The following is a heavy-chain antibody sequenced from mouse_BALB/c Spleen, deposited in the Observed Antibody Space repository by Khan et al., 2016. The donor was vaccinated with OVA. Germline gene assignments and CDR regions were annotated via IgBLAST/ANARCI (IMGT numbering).Heavy chain of an antibody. CDR1: GYTFTSYT. CDR3: ARTQER. CDR2: INPSSGYT. V-gene: IGHV1-4*01. Sequence: QAQLKESGAELARPGASVKMSCKASGYTFTSYTMHWVKQRPGQGLEWIGYINPSSGYTKYNQKFKDKATLTADKSTSTAYMQLSSLTSEDTAVYYCARTQERWGQGTTLTVSS. J-gene: IGHJ2*01. D-gene: IGHD3-2*02.